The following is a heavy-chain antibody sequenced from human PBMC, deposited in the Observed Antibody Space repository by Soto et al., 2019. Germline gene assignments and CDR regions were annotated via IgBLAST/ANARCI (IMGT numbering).Heavy chain of an antibody. Sequence: QVQLVLSGAEVKKPGASVKVSCKTSGYTFAAYYIHWIRQAPGQGLEWMGWINPTSGGTVYAQNFQDRVTMTRDTSISTAYMELRRLNSDDTAVYYCARDPDYGDYWGYFFDSWGQGTPVTVSS. J-gene: IGHJ4*02. D-gene: IGHD4-17*01. CDR3: ARDPDYGDYWGYFFDS. CDR1: GYTFAAYY. CDR2: INPTSGGT. V-gene: IGHV1-2*02.